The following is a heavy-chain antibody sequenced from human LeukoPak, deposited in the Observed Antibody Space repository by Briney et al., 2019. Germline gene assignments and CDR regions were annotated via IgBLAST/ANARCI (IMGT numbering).Heavy chain of an antibody. J-gene: IGHJ5*02. CDR1: GFTFSDYY. D-gene: IGHD6-13*01. Sequence: GGSLRLSCAASGFTFSDYYMSWIRQAPGKGLEWVSYISSSGSTIYYADSVKGRFTISRDNAKNSLYLQMNSLRAEDTAVYYCARDWRYGSSPNWFDPWGQGTLVTVSS. CDR2: ISSSGSTI. CDR3: ARDWRYGSSPNWFDP. V-gene: IGHV3-11*04.